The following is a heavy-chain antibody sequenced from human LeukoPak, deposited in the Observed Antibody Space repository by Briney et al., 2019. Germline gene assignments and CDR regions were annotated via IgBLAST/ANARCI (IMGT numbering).Heavy chain of an antibody. CDR1: GYSISSGYY. CDR3: ARSPPNYEDVYWSDP. Sequence: SETLSLTCTVSGYSISSGYYWAWIRQPPGKGLEWIGYIYYSGSTNYNPSLKSRVTISVDTSKNQFSLKLSSVTAADTAVYYCARSPPNYEDVYWSDPWGQGTLVTVSS. V-gene: IGHV4-61*01. CDR2: IYYSGST. D-gene: IGHD4/OR15-4a*01. J-gene: IGHJ5*02.